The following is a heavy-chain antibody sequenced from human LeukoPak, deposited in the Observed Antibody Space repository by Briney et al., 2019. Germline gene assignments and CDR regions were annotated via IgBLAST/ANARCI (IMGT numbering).Heavy chain of an antibody. CDR3: ARHPGYYGSGSRTSFDP. CDR1: GGSISSSSYY. J-gene: IGHJ5*02. CDR2: IYYSGST. V-gene: IGHV4-39*01. D-gene: IGHD3-10*01. Sequence: SETLSLTCTVSGGSISSSSYYWGWIRQPPGKGLEWIGSIYYSGSTYYNPSLKSRVTISVDTSKNQFSLKLSSVTAADTAVYYCARHPGYYGSGSRTSFDPWGQGTLVTVSS.